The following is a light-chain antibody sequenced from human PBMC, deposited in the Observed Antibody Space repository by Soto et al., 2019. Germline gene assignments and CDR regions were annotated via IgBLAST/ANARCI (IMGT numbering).Light chain of an antibody. J-gene: IGKJ1*01. V-gene: IGKV3-20*01. Sequence: EIVLTQSPGTLSLSPGERGTLSCRASQSVSSNYLAWYQQKPGQAPRLLIYSAFSRATGIPDRFSGSGSGTNFPLTTSRLEPEDFAVYYCQYYGRSPWTFGQGTKVEIK. CDR1: QSVSSNY. CDR2: SAF. CDR3: QYYGRSPWT.